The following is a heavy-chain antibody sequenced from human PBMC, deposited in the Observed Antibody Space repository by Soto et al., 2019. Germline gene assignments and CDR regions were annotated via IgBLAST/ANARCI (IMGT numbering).Heavy chain of an antibody. D-gene: IGHD3-22*01. CDR3: ARDHYDSSGYYHAFDI. V-gene: IGHV3-66*01. Sequence: EVQLVESGGGLVQPGGSLRPSCAASGFTVSSNYMSWVRQAPGKGLEWVSVIYSGGSTYYADSVKGRFTISRDNSKNTLYLQMNSLRAEDTAVYYCARDHYDSSGYYHAFDIWGQGTMVTVSS. J-gene: IGHJ3*02. CDR1: GFTVSSNY. CDR2: IYSGGST.